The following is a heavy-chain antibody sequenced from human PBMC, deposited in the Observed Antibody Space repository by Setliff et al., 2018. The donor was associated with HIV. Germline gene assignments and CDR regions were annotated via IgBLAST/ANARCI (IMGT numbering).Heavy chain of an antibody. V-gene: IGHV3-48*04. Sequence: PGGSLRLSCAASGSTFSSYSMNWVRQAPGKGLEWVSYISGSGSAMYYADSVEGRFTISRDNAKNSLYLQMNSLRAEDMAVYYCARGHPNPLVGATTLTLPLSDYWGQGTLVTLSS. J-gene: IGHJ4*02. CDR1: GSTFSSYS. D-gene: IGHD1-26*01. CDR3: ARGHPNPLVGATTLTLPLSDY. CDR2: ISGSGSAM.